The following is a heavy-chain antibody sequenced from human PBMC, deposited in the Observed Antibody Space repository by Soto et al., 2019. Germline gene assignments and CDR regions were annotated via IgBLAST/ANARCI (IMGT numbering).Heavy chain of an antibody. Sequence: PSETLSLTCTVSGGSISSSGYYWGWIRQPPGKGLEWIGTIYYSGSTYYNPSLKSRVTISVDTSKNQFSLKLSSVTAADTAVYYCAIQFSVYGDHGRYSVFWDQGTLVSVS. CDR3: AIQFSVYGDHGRYSVF. CDR2: IYYSGST. CDR1: GGSISSSGYY. J-gene: IGHJ4*02. D-gene: IGHD4-17*01. V-gene: IGHV4-39*01.